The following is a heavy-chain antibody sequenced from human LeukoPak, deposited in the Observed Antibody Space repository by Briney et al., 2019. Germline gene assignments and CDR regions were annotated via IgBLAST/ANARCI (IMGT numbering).Heavy chain of an antibody. D-gene: IGHD2-8*01. J-gene: IGHJ4*02. V-gene: IGHV3-53*01. Sequence: GGSLTLSCAASGFTVSSNYMSWVRQAPGKGLEWVSVIYSGGNTYYADSVKGRFTISRDISKNTLYLPMKSLRAEDTAAYYCTRGMGSPNYFDYWGQGTLVTVSS. CDR2: IYSGGNT. CDR3: TRGMGSPNYFDY. CDR1: GFTVSSNY.